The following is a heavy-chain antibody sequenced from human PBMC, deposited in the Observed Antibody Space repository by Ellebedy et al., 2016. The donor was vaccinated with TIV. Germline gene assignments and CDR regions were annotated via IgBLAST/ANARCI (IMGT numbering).Heavy chain of an antibody. D-gene: IGHD2-21*02. CDR1: GFIFSTYG. Sequence: PGGSLRLSCEASGFIFSTYGMHRVRQAPGKGLEWVAFIWYDGGNKYYADSVKGRFTISRDNSKNTLYLQMNNLGADDTAVFYCARNRHVERGDCLDYWGQGTLVTVSS. CDR3: ARNRHVERGDCLDY. V-gene: IGHV3-33*01. CDR2: IWYDGGNK. J-gene: IGHJ4*02.